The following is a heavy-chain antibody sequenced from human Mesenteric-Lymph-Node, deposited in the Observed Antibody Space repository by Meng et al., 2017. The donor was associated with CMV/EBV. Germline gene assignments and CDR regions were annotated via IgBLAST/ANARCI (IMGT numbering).Heavy chain of an antibody. J-gene: IGHJ6*02. D-gene: IGHD3-22*01. CDR2: ISGSGGST. CDR3: AKDLVVVNPRPPLYGMDV. Sequence: GGSLRLSCAASGFTFGSYAMSWVRQAPGKGLEWVSAISGSGGSTYYADSVKGRFTISRDNSKNTLYLQMNSLRAEDTAVYYCAKDLVVVNPRPPLYGMDVWGQGTTVTVSS. V-gene: IGHV3-23*01. CDR1: GFTFGSYA.